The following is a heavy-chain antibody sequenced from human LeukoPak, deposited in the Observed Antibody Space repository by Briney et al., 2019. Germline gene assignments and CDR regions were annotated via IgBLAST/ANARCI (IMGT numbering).Heavy chain of an antibody. J-gene: IGHJ1*01. CDR2: ISWNSGDI. D-gene: IGHD6-19*01. CDR1: EFTFSNYW. V-gene: IGHV3-9*01. CDR3: AKGAGSSSFFYLRDPYFQH. Sequence: PGGSLRLSCAASEFTFSNYWMHWVRQAPGKGLVWVSRISWNSGDIAYADSVKGRFTISRDNAKNSLYLQMNSLGPEDTASYYCAKGAGSSSFFYLRDPYFQHWGQGTLVTVSS.